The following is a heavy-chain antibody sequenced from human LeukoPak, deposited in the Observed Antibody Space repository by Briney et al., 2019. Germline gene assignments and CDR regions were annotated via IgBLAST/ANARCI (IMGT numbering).Heavy chain of an antibody. CDR3: ARVFGTYYYDSSDPFDY. D-gene: IGHD3-22*01. CDR2: INHSGST. CDR1: GGSFSGDY. V-gene: IGHV4-34*01. Sequence: SETLSLTCAVYGGSFSGDYWSWIRQPPGKGLEWIGEINHSGSTNYNPSLKSRVTISVDTSKNQFSLKLSSVTAADTAVYYCARVFGTYYYDSSDPFDYWGQGTLVTVSS. J-gene: IGHJ4*02.